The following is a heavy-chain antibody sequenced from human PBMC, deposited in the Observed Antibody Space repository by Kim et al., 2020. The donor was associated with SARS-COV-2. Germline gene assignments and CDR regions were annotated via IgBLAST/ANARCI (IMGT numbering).Heavy chain of an antibody. J-gene: IGHJ4*02. CDR2: ILEGGSEK. CDR1: GFTFINNY. Sequence: GGSLRLSCAASGFTFINNYMSWVRQAPEKGLEWVANILEGGSEKYYVDSMKGRFTISRDNVNNILYLQMDSLRADDTGVYYCVRVSSALENWGQGALVTVSS. D-gene: IGHD3-10*01. CDR3: VRVSSALEN. V-gene: IGHV3-7*01.